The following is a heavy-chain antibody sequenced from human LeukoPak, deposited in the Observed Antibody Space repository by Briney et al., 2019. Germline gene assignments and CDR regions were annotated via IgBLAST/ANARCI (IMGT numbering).Heavy chain of an antibody. Sequence: GGSLRLSCAGSGFIFSRYDMHWVRQAPGKGLEWVALIWHDGSKTHYADSVKGRFTISRDDSKSTLYVQMNSLRVEDTAVYYCARDPATVTSHFDYWGQGALVTVSS. CDR1: GFIFSRYD. J-gene: IGHJ4*02. V-gene: IGHV3-33*08. D-gene: IGHD4-11*01. CDR2: IWHDGSKT. CDR3: ARDPATVTSHFDY.